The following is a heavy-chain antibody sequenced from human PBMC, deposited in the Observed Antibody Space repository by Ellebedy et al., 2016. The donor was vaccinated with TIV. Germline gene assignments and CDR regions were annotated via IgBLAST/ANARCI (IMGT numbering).Heavy chain of an antibody. J-gene: IGHJ6*03. CDR2: IWYDGSNK. D-gene: IGHD6-13*01. CDR3: ARRVKHSIAAAGTHYYYYMDV. V-gene: IGHV3-33*01. CDR1: GFTFSSYG. Sequence: GGSLRLXXAASGFTFSSYGMHWVRQAPGKGLEWVAVIWYDGSNKYYADSVKGRFTISRDNSKNTLYLQMNSLRDEDTAVYYCARRVKHSIAAAGTHYYYYMDVWGKGTTVTVSS.